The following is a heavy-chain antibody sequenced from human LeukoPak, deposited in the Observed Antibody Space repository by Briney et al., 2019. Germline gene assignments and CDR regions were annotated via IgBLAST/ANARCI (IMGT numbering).Heavy chain of an antibody. V-gene: IGHV3-23*01. CDR3: AKSESGYCSGDSCYSGYYYYMDV. D-gene: IGHD2-15*01. CDR2: LSASGGTT. J-gene: IGHJ6*03. Sequence: GGSLRLSCTASGITFSNYAMTWVRQSPGKGLEWVSGLSASGGTTSYADSVKGRFTISRDNSKNMVYLQMNSLRAEDTAVYYCAKSESGYCSGDSCYSGYYYYMDVWGKGTTVTVSS. CDR1: GITFSNYA.